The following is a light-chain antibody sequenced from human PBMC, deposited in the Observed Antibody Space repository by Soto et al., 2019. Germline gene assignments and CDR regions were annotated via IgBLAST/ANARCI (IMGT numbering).Light chain of an antibody. Sequence: EIVLTQSPGTLSLSPGERATLSCRASQSVRSSYLAWYQQKPGQAPRLLIYGASSRATGIPDRFSGSGSGTDFTLSISRLEPEDFALYHCQQYGSSPQTFGQGTKVEIK. CDR2: GAS. CDR3: QQYGSSPQT. V-gene: IGKV3-20*01. CDR1: QSVRSSY. J-gene: IGKJ1*01.